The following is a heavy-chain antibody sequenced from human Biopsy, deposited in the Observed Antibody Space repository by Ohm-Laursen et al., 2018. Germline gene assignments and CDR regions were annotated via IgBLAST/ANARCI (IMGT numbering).Heavy chain of an antibody. V-gene: IGHV3-9*01. CDR1: EFTFDDYA. CDR3: VKDIRRYFYGMDV. D-gene: IGHD3-10*01. J-gene: IGHJ6*02. Sequence: SLRLSCAASEFTFDDYAMSWVWQRPGKGLEWVSGITWNSGHIAYADSVKGRFTISRDNAKNVLWLQMNSLRVDDTAMYYCVKDIRRYFYGMDVWGQGTTVTVS. CDR2: ITWNSGHI.